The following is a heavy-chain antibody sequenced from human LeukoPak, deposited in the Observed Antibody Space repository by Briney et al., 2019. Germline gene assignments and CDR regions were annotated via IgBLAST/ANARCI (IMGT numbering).Heavy chain of an antibody. D-gene: IGHD2-8*01. CDR3: ARHRVYGHFDY. CDR2: IYTSGST. V-gene: IGHV4-4*09. J-gene: IGHJ4*02. CDR1: GGSISGYY. Sequence: SETLSLTCTVSGGSISGYYLNWIRQPPGKGLEWIGYIYTSGSTNYNPSLKSRVTISVDTSKNQFSLKLSSVTAADTAVYYCARHRVYGHFDYWGQGTLVTVSS.